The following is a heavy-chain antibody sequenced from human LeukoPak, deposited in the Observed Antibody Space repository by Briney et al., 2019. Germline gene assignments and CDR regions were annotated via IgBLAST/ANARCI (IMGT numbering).Heavy chain of an antibody. CDR3: AKERASRLPFDY. CDR2: ISASGGNT. D-gene: IGHD6-25*01. CDR1: GFTFNNYG. V-gene: IGHV3-23*01. Sequence: GSLRLSCAASGFTFNNYGMNRVRQAPGKGLEWVTAISASGGNTYYADSVKGRFTISRDNAKDTLYLQMNSLRAEDTALYYCAKERASRLPFDYWGQGTLVTVSS. J-gene: IGHJ4*02.